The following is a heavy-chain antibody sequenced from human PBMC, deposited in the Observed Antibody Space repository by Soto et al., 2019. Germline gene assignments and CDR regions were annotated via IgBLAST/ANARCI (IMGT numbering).Heavy chain of an antibody. CDR1: GGSISSGGYY. J-gene: IGHJ4*02. CDR3: ARATSYDYVWGSYRLYFDY. V-gene: IGHV4-31*03. CDR2: IYYSGST. D-gene: IGHD3-16*02. Sequence: LSLTCTVSGGSISSGGYYWSWIRQHPGKGLEWIGYIYYSGSTYYNPSLKSRVTISVDTSKNQFSLKLSSVTAADTAVYYCARATSYDYVWGSYRLYFDYWGQGTLVTVSS.